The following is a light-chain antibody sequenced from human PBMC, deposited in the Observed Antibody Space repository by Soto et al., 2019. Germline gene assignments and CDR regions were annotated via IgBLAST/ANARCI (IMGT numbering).Light chain of an antibody. Sequence: DIQMTQSPSSLSASVGDTVTITCRASQNIDIYLNWYQQKAGTAPKVLISGASNLQRGVPSRFSGSGSGTDFTLKISRVEAEDVGVYYCMQALETLTFGGGTKVDIK. J-gene: IGKJ4*01. CDR2: GAS. CDR3: MQALETLT. CDR1: QNIDIY. V-gene: IGKV1-39*01.